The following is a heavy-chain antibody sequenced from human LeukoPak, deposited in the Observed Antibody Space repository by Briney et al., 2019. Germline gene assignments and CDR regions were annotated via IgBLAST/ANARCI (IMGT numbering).Heavy chain of an antibody. D-gene: IGHD1-1*01. V-gene: IGHV4-59*01. J-gene: IGHJ5*02. CDR3: ARDRLQLQS. CDR1: GGSISNYY. Sequence: PSETLSLTCTVSGGSISNYYWNWIRQPPGKGLEWIGYIYYTGNTNYNPSLKSRVTISVDTSKNQFSPKLSSVTAADTAVYYCARDRLQLQSWGQGTLVTVSS. CDR2: IYYTGNT.